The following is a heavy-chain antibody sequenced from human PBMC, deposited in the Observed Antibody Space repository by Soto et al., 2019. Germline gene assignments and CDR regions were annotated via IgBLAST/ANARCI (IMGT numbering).Heavy chain of an antibody. CDR2: IYYSGST. CDR3: AFGARASWIHDAFDI. Sequence: QLQLQESGPGLVKPSETLSLTCTVSGGSISSSSYYWGWIRQPPGKGLEWIGSIYYSGSTYYNPSLKSRATITVDTSKIKSALKLSSVTAADTAVYYCAFGARASWIHDAFDIWGQGTMVTVSS. V-gene: IGHV4-39*01. D-gene: IGHD2-2*01. CDR1: GGSISSSSYY. J-gene: IGHJ3*02.